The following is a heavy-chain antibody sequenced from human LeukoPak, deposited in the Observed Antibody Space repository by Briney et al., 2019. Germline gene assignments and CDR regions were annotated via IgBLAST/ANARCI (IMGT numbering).Heavy chain of an antibody. CDR3: ARGIGAAPNNWFDP. CDR1: GGSISSGNYY. V-gene: IGHV4-61*02. D-gene: IGHD6-13*01. J-gene: IGHJ5*02. Sequence: SETLSLTCTVSGGSISSGNYYWSWIRQPAGKGLEWIGRIYTRGSTNYNPSLKSRVNISVDKSKNQVSLKLTSVTAADTAVYYCARGIGAAPNNWFDPWGQGTLVTVSS. CDR2: IYTRGST.